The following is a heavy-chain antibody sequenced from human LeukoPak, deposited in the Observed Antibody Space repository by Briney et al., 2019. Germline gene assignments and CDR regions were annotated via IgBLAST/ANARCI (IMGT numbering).Heavy chain of an antibody. D-gene: IGHD3-10*02. Sequence: SVKVSCKASGGTFSSYAISWVRQAPGQGLEWMGGIIPIFGTANYAQKFQGRVTITTDESTSTAYMELSSLRSEDTAVYYCARVWSGSSDAFDIWGQGTMVTVSS. CDR3: ARVWSGSSDAFDI. J-gene: IGHJ3*02. V-gene: IGHV1-69*05. CDR1: GGTFSSYA. CDR2: IIPIFGTA.